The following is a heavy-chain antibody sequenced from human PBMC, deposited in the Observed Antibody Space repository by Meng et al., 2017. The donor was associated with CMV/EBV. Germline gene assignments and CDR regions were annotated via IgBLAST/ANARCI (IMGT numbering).Heavy chain of an antibody. CDR2: ISAYNGNT. Sequence: ASVKVSCKASGYTFTSYGISWVRQAPGQGLEWMGWISAYNGNTNYAQKLQGRVTMTTVTSTSTAYMELRSLRSDDTAVYYCARDDLKYSGSYSTDYWGQGTLVTVSS. CDR3: ARDDLKYSGSYSTDY. J-gene: IGHJ4*02. V-gene: IGHV1-18*01. D-gene: IGHD1-26*01. CDR1: GYTFTSYG.